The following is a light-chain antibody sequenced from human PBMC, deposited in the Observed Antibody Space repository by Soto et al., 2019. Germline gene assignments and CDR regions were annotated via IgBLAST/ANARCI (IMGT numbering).Light chain of an antibody. Sequence: DIQMTQSPSTLSGSVGDRVTITCRASQTISSWLAWYQQKPGKAPKLLIYKASNLASGVPSRLSGSGSGTEFTLTISSLQPDDSATYYCQQYMWTFGQGTKVDIK. CDR3: QQYMWT. CDR2: KAS. J-gene: IGKJ1*01. V-gene: IGKV1-5*03. CDR1: QTISSW.